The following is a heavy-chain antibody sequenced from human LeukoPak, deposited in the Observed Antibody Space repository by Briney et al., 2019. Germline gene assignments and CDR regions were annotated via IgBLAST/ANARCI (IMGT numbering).Heavy chain of an antibody. D-gene: IGHD2-2*01. CDR3: ARDPEEGYCSSTSCSPV. CDR2: ISGSGGST. Sequence: GGSLRLSCAASGFTFSSYAMSWVRQAPGKGLEWVSAISGSGGSTYYADSVKGRFTISRDNSKNTLYLQMNSLRAEDTAVYYCARDPEEGYCSSTSCSPVWGQGTMVTVSS. CDR1: GFTFSSYA. V-gene: IGHV3-23*01. J-gene: IGHJ3*01.